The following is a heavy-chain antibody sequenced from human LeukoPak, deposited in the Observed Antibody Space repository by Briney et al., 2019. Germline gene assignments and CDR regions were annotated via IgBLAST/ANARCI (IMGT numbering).Heavy chain of an antibody. V-gene: IGHV4-4*07. CDR1: GGSISSYY. J-gene: IGHJ5*02. CDR3: ARDYSSSWYVSWFDP. CDR2: IYTSGST. Sequence: SETLSLTCTVSGGSISSYYWSWIRQPAGKGLEWIGRIYTSGSTNYNPSLKSRVTMSVDTSKNQFSLKLSSVTAADTAVYYCARDYSSSWYVSWFDPWGQGTLVTVSS. D-gene: IGHD6-13*01.